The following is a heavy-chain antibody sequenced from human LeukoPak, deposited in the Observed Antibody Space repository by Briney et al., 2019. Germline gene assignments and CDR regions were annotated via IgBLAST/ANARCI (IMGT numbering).Heavy chain of an antibody. J-gene: IGHJ3*02. D-gene: IGHD2-2*01. CDR1: GFTFSSYS. CDR2: ISSSSSYI. CDR3: ARDPGYCSSTSCYEGAFDI. Sequence: GGSLRLSCAASGFTFSSYSMNWVRQAPGKGLEWVSSISSSSSYIYYADSVKGRFTMSRDNAKNSLYLQMNRLGAEDTAVYYCARDPGYCSSTSCYEGAFDIWGQGTMVTVSS. V-gene: IGHV3-21*01.